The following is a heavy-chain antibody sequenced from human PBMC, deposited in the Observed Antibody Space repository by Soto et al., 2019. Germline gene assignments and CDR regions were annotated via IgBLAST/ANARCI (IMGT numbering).Heavy chain of an antibody. V-gene: IGHV4-39*01. CDR3: AKLAGYCSGTNCYGPYAMDV. D-gene: IGHD2-2*01. Sequence: SETLSLTCIVSSGSMSSSLNHWGWIRQPPGKGLEWIGNINYSGSTYYNPSLQSRLTISVDTSNNQFSLTLSSVTAADTAVYYCAKLAGYCSGTNCYGPYAMDVRGQGTTVPVSS. CDR1: SGSMSSSLNH. J-gene: IGHJ6*02. CDR2: INYSGST.